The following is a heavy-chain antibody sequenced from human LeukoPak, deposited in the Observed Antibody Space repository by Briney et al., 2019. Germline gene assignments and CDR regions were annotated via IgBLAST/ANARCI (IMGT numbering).Heavy chain of an antibody. CDR2: IKQDGSEK. V-gene: IGHV3-7*01. D-gene: IGHD4-17*01. CDR1: GFTFSSYW. J-gene: IGHJ3*02. Sequence: PGGSLRLSCAASGFTFSSYWMSWVRQAPGKGLEWVANIKQDGSEKYYVDSVKGRFTISRDNSKNTLYLQMNSLRAEDTAVYYCAKLQAVTTFDIWGQGTMVTVSS. CDR3: AKLQAVTTFDI.